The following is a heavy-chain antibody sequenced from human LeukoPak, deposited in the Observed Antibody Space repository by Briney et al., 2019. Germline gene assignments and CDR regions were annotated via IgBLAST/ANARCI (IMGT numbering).Heavy chain of an antibody. CDR2: IGGSGISI. V-gene: IGHV3-23*01. D-gene: IGHD6-19*01. J-gene: IGHJ4*02. Sequence: PGGSLRLSCAASGFTFSSYAMSWVRQAPGKGLEWVSAIGGSGISIYYADSVKGRFTISRDNSKNTVYLQMSSLRAEDTAVYYCVKDYSSGWYGFDYWGQGTLVTVSS. CDR1: GFTFSSYA. CDR3: VKDYSSGWYGFDY.